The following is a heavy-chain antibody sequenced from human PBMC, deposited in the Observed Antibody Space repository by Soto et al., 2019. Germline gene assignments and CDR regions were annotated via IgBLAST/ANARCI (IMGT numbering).Heavy chain of an antibody. CDR1: GGSISSYY. D-gene: IGHD4-17*01. J-gene: IGHJ3*02. Sequence: SETLSLTCTVSGGSISSYYWSWIRQPPGKGLEWIGYIYYSGSTNYNPFLKSRVTISVDTSKNQFSLKLSSVTAADTAVYYCARDYGDYVGYGAFDIWGQATMVTVSS. CDR3: ARDYGDYVGYGAFDI. CDR2: IYYSGST. V-gene: IGHV4-59*01.